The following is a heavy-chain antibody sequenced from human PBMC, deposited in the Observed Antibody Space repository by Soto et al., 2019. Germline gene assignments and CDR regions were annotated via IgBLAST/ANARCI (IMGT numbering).Heavy chain of an antibody. J-gene: IGHJ4*02. CDR3: ARDGTLYDSSGYYYLY. Sequence: GASVKVSCKASGGTFGRYAISWVRQAPGQGLEWMGGIIPLFGKANYAQKFQGRVTITADESTSTTYMELSSLRSEDTAVYYCARDGTLYDSSGYYYLYWGQGTLVTVSS. D-gene: IGHD3-22*01. CDR1: GGTFGRYA. V-gene: IGHV1-69*13. CDR2: IIPLFGKA.